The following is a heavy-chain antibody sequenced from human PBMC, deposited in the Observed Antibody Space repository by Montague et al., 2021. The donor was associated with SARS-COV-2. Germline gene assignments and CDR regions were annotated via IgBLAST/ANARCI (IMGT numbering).Heavy chain of an antibody. J-gene: IGHJ3*02. CDR2: ISGSGGST. CDR1: GFTFSSYA. Sequence: SPRLSCAASGFTFSSYAMSWVRQAPGKGLEWVSAISGSGGSTYYADSVKGRFTISRDNPKNTLYLQMNSLRAEDTAVYYCVLGYSGSAFDIWGQGTMVTVSS. V-gene: IGHV3-23*01. D-gene: IGHD5-18*01. CDR3: VLGYSGSAFDI.